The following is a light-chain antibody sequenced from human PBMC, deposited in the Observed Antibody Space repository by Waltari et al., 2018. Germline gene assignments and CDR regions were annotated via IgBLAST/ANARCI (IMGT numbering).Light chain of an antibody. Sequence: QSVLTQPPSVSGAPGQRFTIPCPGGSPNFGVSFVQWYQQLPGMAPKLLIYENTKRPSGVSLRFSGSQSGTSASLTITGLQSEDEADYYCQSYDSNLSVRLFGGGTRLTVL. J-gene: IGLJ7*01. V-gene: IGLV1-40*01. CDR2: ENT. CDR1: SPNFGVSF. CDR3: QSYDSNLSVRL.